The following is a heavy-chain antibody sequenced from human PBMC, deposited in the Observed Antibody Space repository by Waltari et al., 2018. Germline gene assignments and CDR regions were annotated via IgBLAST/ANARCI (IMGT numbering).Heavy chain of an antibody. V-gene: IGHV3-33*01. CDR1: GFVFVSFA. D-gene: IGHD2-21*02. Sequence: QVQPVESGGGVVHPGRSLRLSCAASGFVFVSFAMHWVRQAPGKGLEWVALVWYDGSSKYYADSVKGRFTISRDNSENTVYLQMNSLRDEDTAVYYCARGSGGDWFFPFDSWGQGTLVSVSS. CDR2: VWYDGSSK. J-gene: IGHJ5*01. CDR3: ARGSGGDWFFPFDS.